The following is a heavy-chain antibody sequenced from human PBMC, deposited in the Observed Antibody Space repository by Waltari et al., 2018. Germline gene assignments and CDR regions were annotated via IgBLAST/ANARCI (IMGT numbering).Heavy chain of an antibody. CDR3: ARDGLGSSHDY. D-gene: IGHD6-6*01. J-gene: IGHJ4*02. CDR1: GFSISGYW. CDR2: IHSDGRST. Sequence: EVQLVESGGGLVQPGGSLRLSCAASGFSISGYWVHWVRQAPGKGLVWVSRIHSDGRSTSYADSGRGRCTISRDNAKNTVYLQMNSLRADDTAVYFCARDGLGSSHDYWGQGTLVTVSS. V-gene: IGHV3-74*01.